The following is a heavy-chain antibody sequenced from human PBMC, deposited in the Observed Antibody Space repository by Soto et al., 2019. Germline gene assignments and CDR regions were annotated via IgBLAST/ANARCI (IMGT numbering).Heavy chain of an antibody. CDR1: GFSLNTAGMG. J-gene: IGHJ4*02. CDR2: IYWNDDG. D-gene: IGHD1-7*01. V-gene: IGHV2-5*01. Sequence: QLTLKESGPTLVKPTQTLTLTCSFSGFSLNTAGMGVGWIRQPPGKALEWLALIYWNDDGRYNPSLKSRPTISHDSSKTQVVLTMPNMDPVDTATYSCAHLYKWNYMTPFDYRGRGILVSVSS. CDR3: AHLYKWNYMTPFDY.